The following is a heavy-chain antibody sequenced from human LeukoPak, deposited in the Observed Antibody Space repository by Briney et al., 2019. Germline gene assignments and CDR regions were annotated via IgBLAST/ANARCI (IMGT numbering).Heavy chain of an antibody. J-gene: IGHJ4*02. CDR3: ARGSRKWAPQTDY. Sequence: SETLSLTCAVSGGSISSGGYSWSWIRQPPGKGLEWIGEINHSGSTNYNPSLKSRVTISVDTSKNQFSLKLSSVAAADTAVYYCARGSRKWAPQTDYWGQGTLVTVSS. CDR2: INHSGST. V-gene: IGHV4-34*01. CDR1: GGSISSGGYS. D-gene: IGHD1-26*01.